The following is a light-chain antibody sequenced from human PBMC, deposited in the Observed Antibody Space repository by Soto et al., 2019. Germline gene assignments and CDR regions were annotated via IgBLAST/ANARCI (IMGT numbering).Light chain of an antibody. CDR2: GAS. CDR3: QQYGSFLLIS. V-gene: IGKV3-15*01. CDR1: QRVSSN. Sequence: IVTTQAPATLSVSRGERATLSCRAMQRVSSNLAWYQQNPGQAPRLLIYGASTRATGIPARFSGSGSGTDFTLTISSLEPEDFAVYYCQQYGSFLLISFAQGSRLAI. J-gene: IGKJ5*01.